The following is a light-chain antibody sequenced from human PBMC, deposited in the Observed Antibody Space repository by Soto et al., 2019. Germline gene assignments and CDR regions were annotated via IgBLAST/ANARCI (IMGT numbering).Light chain of an antibody. J-gene: IGKJ1*01. CDR3: QQYYSIWT. Sequence: DIVMTQSPDSLAVSLGERATINCKSSQSVLYSSNNKNYLAWYQQKPGQPPKLLFYWASTRESGVPGRFSGSGSGTDFTLIISSLQAEDVAVYYCQQYYSIWTFDQGTKVEIK. CDR1: QSVLYSSNNKNY. V-gene: IGKV4-1*01. CDR2: WAS.